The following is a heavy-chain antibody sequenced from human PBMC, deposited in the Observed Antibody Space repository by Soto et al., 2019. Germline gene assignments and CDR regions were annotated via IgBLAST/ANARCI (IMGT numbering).Heavy chain of an antibody. V-gene: IGHV3-21*01. CDR2: ISSSSSYI. J-gene: IGHJ1*01. D-gene: IGHD3-16*02. Sequence: EVQLVESGGGLVKPGGSLRLSCAASGFTFSSYSMNWVRQAPGKGLEWVSSISSSSSYIYYADSVKGRFTISRDNAKHSLYLELNSLRAEDTAVYYCARDIEGYFQHWGQGTLVTVSS. CDR3: ARDIEGYFQH. CDR1: GFTFSSYS.